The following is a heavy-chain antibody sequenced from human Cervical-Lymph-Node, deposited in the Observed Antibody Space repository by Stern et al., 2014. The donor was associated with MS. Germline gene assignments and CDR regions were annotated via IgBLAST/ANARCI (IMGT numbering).Heavy chain of an antibody. CDR1: GGTFSAHA. D-gene: IGHD2-21*02. V-gene: IGHV1-69*01. CDR3: ARVAYCGGDCYWGWFDP. CDR2: ILPTFGGT. J-gene: IGHJ5*02. Sequence: VQLVESGDEVKKPGSSVKVSCKASGGTFSAHAFSWVRQAPGQGLEWMGGILPTFGGTVSAQRSQGRVTITADALTTTVYMELSSLRSEDTAVYYCARVAYCGGDCYWGWFDPWGQGTRGTVSA.